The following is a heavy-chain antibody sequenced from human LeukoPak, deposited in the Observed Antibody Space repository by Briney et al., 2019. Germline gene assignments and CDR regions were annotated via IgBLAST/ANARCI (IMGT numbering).Heavy chain of an antibody. CDR3: ARDYEIAARYDCFDP. CDR1: GYTFSNFG. J-gene: IGHJ5*02. V-gene: IGHV1-18*01. CDR2: ISGYNGET. D-gene: IGHD6-6*01. Sequence: ASVKVSCKAAGYTFSNFGISWVRQAPGQGLEWMGWISGYNGETNYAQKFQGRVTMTTDTSANTAYMEVRSLRSDDTAVYYCARDYEIAARYDCFDPWGQGTLVIVSS.